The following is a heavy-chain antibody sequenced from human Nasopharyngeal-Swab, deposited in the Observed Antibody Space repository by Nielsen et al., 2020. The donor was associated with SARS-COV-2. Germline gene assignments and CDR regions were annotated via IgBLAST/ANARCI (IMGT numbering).Heavy chain of an antibody. J-gene: IGHJ3*01. CDR2: IKPDGSEK. V-gene: IGHV3-7*01. CDR3: ARPRGTTWLNDAFDL. Sequence: GESLKISCAASGFTFSTYWMNWVRQAPGKGLEWVAFIKPDGSEKYYGDSVKGRFTISRDSAKNSLYLQMNSLRVEDTAVYYCARPRGTTWLNDAFDLWGQGTMVSVSS. CDR1: GFTFSTYW. D-gene: IGHD3-9*01.